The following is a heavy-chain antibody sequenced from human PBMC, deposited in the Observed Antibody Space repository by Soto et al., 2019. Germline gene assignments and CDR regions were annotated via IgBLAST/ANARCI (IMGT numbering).Heavy chain of an antibody. CDR3: FSRPRQGGISYALGS. CDR1: DVSVTSSSYY. Sequence: QLLLHESGPGLVKPSETLSLTCTVSDVSVTSSSYYWGWIRQPPGQGLEWLGSIFYDVTTYYNPSLKGRLTLSVATVKGQVPLKLTSVTAADTALFYFFSRPRQGGISYALGSWGQGTLVTVSS. D-gene: IGHD1-26*01. CDR2: IFYDVTT. J-gene: IGHJ4*02. V-gene: IGHV4-39*01.